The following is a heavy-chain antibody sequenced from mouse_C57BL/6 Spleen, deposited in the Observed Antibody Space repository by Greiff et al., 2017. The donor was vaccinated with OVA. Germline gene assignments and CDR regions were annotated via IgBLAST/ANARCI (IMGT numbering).Heavy chain of an antibody. CDR2: IYPGDGDT. D-gene: IGHD2-1*01. V-gene: IGHV1-80*01. CDR1: GYAFSSYW. Sequence: QVQLQQSGAELVKPGASVKISCKASGYAFSSYWMNWVKQRPGKGLEWIGQIYPGDGDTNYNGKFKGKATLTADKSSSTAYMQLSSLTSEDSAVYFCLYYTKWYAMDYWGQGTSVTVSS. J-gene: IGHJ4*01. CDR3: LYYTKWYAMDY.